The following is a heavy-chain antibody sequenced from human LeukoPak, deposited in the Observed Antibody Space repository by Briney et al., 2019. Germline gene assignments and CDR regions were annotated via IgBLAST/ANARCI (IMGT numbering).Heavy chain of an antibody. CDR2: IYYSGST. Sequence: SETLSLTCTVSGGSISSGSYYWGWIRQPPGKGLEWIGSIYYSGSTYYKPSLKSRVTISLDTSKNQFSLKLSSVTAADTAVYYCARVRRDPYYYYMDVWGKGTTVTVSS. D-gene: IGHD2-21*01. V-gene: IGHV4-39*07. CDR1: GGSISSGSYY. J-gene: IGHJ6*03. CDR3: ARVRRDPYYYYMDV.